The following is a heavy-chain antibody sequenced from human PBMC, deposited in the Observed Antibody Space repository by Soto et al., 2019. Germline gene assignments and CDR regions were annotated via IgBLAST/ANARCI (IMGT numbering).Heavy chain of an antibody. V-gene: IGHV1-46*01. D-gene: IGHD2-2*02. CDR1: GYTFTSYY. Sequence: RASVKVSCKASGYTFTSYYMHWVRQAPGQGLEWMGIINPSGGSTSYAQKFQGRVTMTRDTSTSTVYMELSSLRSEDTAVYYCARVACSSTSCYIGGRKGQVWFDPWGQGTLVTVSS. CDR2: INPSGGST. CDR3: ARVACSSTSCYIGGRKGQVWFDP. J-gene: IGHJ5*02.